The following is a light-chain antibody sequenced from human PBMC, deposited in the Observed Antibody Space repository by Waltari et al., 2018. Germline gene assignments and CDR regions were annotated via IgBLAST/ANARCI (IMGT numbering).Light chain of an antibody. J-gene: IGLJ1*01. CDR1: SSNIGAGYD. Sequence: QSVLTQPPSVSGAPGQRVTISCTGSSSNIGAGYDVHWYQQLPGTAPKLLISGNSQRPSGVPDRFAGSKSGTSASLAITGLQAEDEADYYCQSYDSSLSGYVFGTGTKVTVL. V-gene: IGLV1-40*01. CDR3: QSYDSSLSGYV. CDR2: GNS.